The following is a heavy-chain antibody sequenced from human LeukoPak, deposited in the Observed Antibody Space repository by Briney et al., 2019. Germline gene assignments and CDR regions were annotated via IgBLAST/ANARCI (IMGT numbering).Heavy chain of an antibody. D-gene: IGHD2-15*01. CDR3: ARDFCSGGSCYPYAFDI. J-gene: IGHJ3*02. Sequence: PGGSLRLSCAASGFTFSSYGMHWVRQPPGKGLEWVAVIWYDGTNKYYADSVKGRFTIYRDNSKNTLYLQMNSLRAEDTAVYYCARDFCSGGSCYPYAFDIWGQGTMVTVSA. CDR2: IWYDGTNK. CDR1: GFTFSSYG. V-gene: IGHV3-33*01.